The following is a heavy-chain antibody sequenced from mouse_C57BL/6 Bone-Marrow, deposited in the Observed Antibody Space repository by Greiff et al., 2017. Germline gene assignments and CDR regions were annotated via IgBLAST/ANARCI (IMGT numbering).Heavy chain of an antibody. CDR2: INPNNGGT. CDR3: ARSYFITTVVATDFDV. CDR1: GYTFTDYN. D-gene: IGHD1-1*01. V-gene: IGHV1-18*01. J-gene: IGHJ1*03. Sequence: VHVKQSGPELVKPGASVKIPCKASGYTFTDYNMDWVKQSHGKSLEWIGDINPNNGGTIYNQKFKGKATLTVDKSSSTAYMELRSLTSEDTAVYYCARSYFITTVVATDFDVWGTGTTVTVSS.